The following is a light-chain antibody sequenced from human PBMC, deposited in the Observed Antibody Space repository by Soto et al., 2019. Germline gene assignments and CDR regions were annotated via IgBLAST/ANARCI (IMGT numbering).Light chain of an antibody. J-gene: IGKJ5*01. CDR2: DAY. CDR3: QQRSNWPPIT. V-gene: IGKV3-11*01. CDR1: QMVSSS. Sequence: EILMTQSPATLSVSPGERATLSCRASQMVSSSLVWYQQRPGQAPRLLIHDAYHRAAGIPARFSGSGFGTDFTLTISSLQPEDAAVYYCQQRSNWPPITFGQGTLLEVK.